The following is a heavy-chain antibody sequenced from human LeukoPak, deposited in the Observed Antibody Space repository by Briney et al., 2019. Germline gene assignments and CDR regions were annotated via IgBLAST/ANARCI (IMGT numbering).Heavy chain of an antibody. Sequence: PGRSLRLSCAASGFTFDDYTMHWVPQAPGKGLEGGSGITWNSGSIGYADSVRGRFTISRDNAKNSLYMEMNSLRAEDTALYYCAKEDHFASWGQGTLVSVFS. CDR2: ITWNSGSI. CDR3: AKEDHFAS. CDR1: GFTFDDYT. J-gene: IGHJ4*02. V-gene: IGHV3-9*01.